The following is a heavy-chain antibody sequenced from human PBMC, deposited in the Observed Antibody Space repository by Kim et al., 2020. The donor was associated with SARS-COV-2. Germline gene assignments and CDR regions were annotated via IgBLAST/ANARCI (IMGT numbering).Heavy chain of an antibody. V-gene: IGHV3-23*01. Sequence: GGSLRLSCAASGFIFSTYDMSWVRQAPGKGLEWVSTIGGSGGSKYYADSVKGRFTISRDNSKNTLYLQMNSLRAEDTAVYYCAKPFATGYTNDYWGQGTLVTVSS. CDR1: GFIFSTYD. D-gene: IGHD5-12*01. J-gene: IGHJ4*02. CDR3: AKPFATGYTNDY. CDR2: IGGSGGSK.